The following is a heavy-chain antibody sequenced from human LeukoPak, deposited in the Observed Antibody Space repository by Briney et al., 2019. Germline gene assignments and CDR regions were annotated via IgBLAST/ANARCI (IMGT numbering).Heavy chain of an antibody. CDR2: ISYRGSVQ. D-gene: IGHD3-22*01. V-gene: IGHV3-30*03. CDR3: ARSPRDSRDWTGTLDY. J-gene: IGHJ4*02. Sequence: GGSLRLSCAASGFTFNNFGMHWARQAPGKGLEWVSVISYRGSVQFYADSVKGRFTISRDDSKNTVHMQMNRLRVEDTAVYYCARSPRDSRDWTGTLDYWGQGALATVSS. CDR1: GFTFNNFG.